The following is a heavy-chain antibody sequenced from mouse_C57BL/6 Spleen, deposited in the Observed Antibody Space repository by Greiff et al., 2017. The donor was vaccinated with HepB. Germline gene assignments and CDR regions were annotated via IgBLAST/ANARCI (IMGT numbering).Heavy chain of an antibody. V-gene: IGHV1-53*01. CDR3: AREVYFYFDY. J-gene: IGHJ2*01. CDR2: INPSNGGT. Sequence: QVQLQQPGTELVKPGASVKLSCTASGYTFTSYWMHWVKQRPGHGLEWIGNINPSNGGTNYNEKFKCKSTLTVDKSSSTAYMQLSSLTSEDSAVYYCAREVYFYFDYWGQGTTLTVSS. D-gene: IGHD2-14*01. CDR1: GYTFTSYW.